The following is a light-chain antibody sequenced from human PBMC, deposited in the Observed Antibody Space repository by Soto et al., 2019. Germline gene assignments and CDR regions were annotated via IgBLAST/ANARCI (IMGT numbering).Light chain of an antibody. Sequence: QSVLTQPPSVSAAPGQKVTISCSGSSSNIGNNYVFWYQQLPGTAPKLLIYDNDKRPSAIPDRFSGSKSGTSATLGITGLQTGDEADYYGATWDRSLSVGVFGGGTKLTVL. CDR2: DND. V-gene: IGLV1-51*01. J-gene: IGLJ2*01. CDR1: SSNIGNNY. CDR3: ATWDRSLSVGV.